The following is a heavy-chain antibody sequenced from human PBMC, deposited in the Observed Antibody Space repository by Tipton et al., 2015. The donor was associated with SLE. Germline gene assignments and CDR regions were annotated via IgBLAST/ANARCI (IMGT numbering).Heavy chain of an antibody. J-gene: IGHJ6*02. CDR2: ITWDGGST. CDR1: GFTFDDYG. D-gene: IGHD2-2*01. V-gene: IGHV3-43D*03. CDR3: AKGVPPPFHGMDV. Sequence: SLRLSCAASGFTFDDYGMHWVRQAPGKRLEWVSLITWDGGSTYYADSVKGRFTISRDNSKNSLFLDMNSLRAEDTALYYCAKGVPPPFHGMDVWGQGTTVTVSS.